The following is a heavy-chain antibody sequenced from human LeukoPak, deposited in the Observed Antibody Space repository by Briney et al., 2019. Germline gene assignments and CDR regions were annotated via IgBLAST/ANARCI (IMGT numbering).Heavy chain of an antibody. V-gene: IGHV4-34*01. J-gene: IGHJ3*02. CDR3: ARVVYRILPARDAFDI. Sequence: ASETLSLTCAVYGGSFSGYYWSWIRQPPGKGLEWIGEINHSGSTNYNPSLKSRVTISVDTSKNQFSLKLSSVTAADTAVYYCARVVYRILPARDAFDIWGQGTMVTVSS. CDR1: GGSFSGYY. D-gene: IGHD2-15*01. CDR2: INHSGST.